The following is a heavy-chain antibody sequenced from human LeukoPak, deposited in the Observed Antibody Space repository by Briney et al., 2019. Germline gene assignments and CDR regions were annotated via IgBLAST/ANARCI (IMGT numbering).Heavy chain of an antibody. V-gene: IGHV4-4*07. CDR2: IYTSGST. CDR3: ARDTRLGYSGFENAFDI. J-gene: IGHJ3*02. CDR1: GGSISSYY. Sequence: SETLSLTCTVSGGSISSYYWSWIRQPAGKGLEWIGRIYTSGSTNYNPSPKSRVTMSVDTSKNQFSLKLSSVTAADTAVYYCARDTRLGYSGFENAFDIWGQGTMVTVSS. D-gene: IGHD5-12*01.